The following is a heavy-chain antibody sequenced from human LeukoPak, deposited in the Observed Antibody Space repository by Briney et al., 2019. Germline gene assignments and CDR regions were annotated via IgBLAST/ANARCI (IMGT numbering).Heavy chain of an antibody. CDR3: ARTDTAAAFIGY. CDR2: IYYSGST. V-gene: IGHV4-61*01. Sequence: SETLSLTCTVSGGSVSSGSYYWSWIRQPPGKGLEWIGYIYYSGSTNYNPSLKSRVTISVGTSKNQFSLKLSSVTAADTAVYYCARTDTAAAFIGYWGQGTLVTVSS. D-gene: IGHD6-13*01. J-gene: IGHJ4*02. CDR1: GGSVSSGSYY.